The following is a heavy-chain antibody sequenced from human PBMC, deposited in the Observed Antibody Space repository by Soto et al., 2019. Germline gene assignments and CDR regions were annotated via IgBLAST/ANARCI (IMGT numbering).Heavy chain of an antibody. CDR3: AKGSRMWTPDY. V-gene: IGHV1-3*04. D-gene: IGHD2-21*01. CDR1: GYTFTDYA. CDR2: IATGNGNT. Sequence: QVQLVQSGAEVKKPGASVKVSCKTSGYTFTDYAIHWVRQAPGQRLEWMGWIATGNGNTEFSQKFQGRVTITRDTSATTAYMELTSLRSEDTAVYYCAKGSRMWTPDYWGQGTLVTVSS. J-gene: IGHJ4*02.